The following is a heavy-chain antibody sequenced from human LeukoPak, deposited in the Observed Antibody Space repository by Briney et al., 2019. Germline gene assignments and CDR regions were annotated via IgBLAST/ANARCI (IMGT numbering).Heavy chain of an antibody. CDR2: ISYDGSNK. D-gene: IGHD2-21*01. CDR1: GFTFSTYA. CDR3: AEDVCWNWFDP. J-gene: IGHJ5*02. V-gene: IGHV3-30*18. Sequence: GGSLRLSCAASGFTFSTYAMHWVRQAPGQGLEWVAVISYDGSNKYYADSVKGRLTISRDNSNNTLYLQMNTLRAEDTAVYYCAEDVCWNWFDPWGQGTLVTVSS.